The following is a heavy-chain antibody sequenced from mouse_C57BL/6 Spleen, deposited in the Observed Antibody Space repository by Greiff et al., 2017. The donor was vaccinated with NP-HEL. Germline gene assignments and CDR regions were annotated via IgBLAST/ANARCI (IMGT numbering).Heavy chain of an antibody. V-gene: IGHV1-15*01. D-gene: IGHD2-4*01. CDR1: GYTFTDYE. CDR2: IDPETGGT. J-gene: IGHJ3*01. CDR3: TRHLYYDYDRFAY. Sequence: VKLVESGAELVRPGASVTLSCKASGYTFTDYEMHWVKQTPVHGLEWIGAIDPETGGTAYNQKFKGKAILTADKSSSTAYMELRSLTSEDSAVYYCTRHLYYDYDRFAYWGQGTLVTVSA.